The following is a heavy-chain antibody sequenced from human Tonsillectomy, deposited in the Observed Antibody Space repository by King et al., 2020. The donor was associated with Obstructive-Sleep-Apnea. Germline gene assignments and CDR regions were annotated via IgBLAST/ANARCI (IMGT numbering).Heavy chain of an antibody. J-gene: IGHJ4*02. CDR3: ARPYNWNDQAPFDY. CDR1: GFTFISYA. Sequence: VQLVESGGGVVQPGRSLRLSCAASGFTFISYAMHWVRQAPGKGLEWVAVISYDGSNKYYADSVKGRLTISRDNSKNTLYLQMNSLRAEETAVYYCARPYNWNDQAPFDYWGQGTLVTVSS. D-gene: IGHD1-20*01. CDR2: ISYDGSNK. V-gene: IGHV3-30*04.